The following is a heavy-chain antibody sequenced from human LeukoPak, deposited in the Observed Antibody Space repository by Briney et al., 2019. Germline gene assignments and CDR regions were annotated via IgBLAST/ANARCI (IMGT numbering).Heavy chain of an antibody. J-gene: IGHJ3*02. V-gene: IGHV3-53*01. CDR3: ARGVGQDAFDI. Sequence: GGSLRLSCAASGFTVRNNYMSWVRQAPGKGLKWVSVIYSGGSTYYADSVKGRFTSSRDNSKNTLYLQMTSLRVEDTAVYYCARGVGQDAFDIWGQGTMVTVSS. CDR2: IYSGGST. D-gene: IGHD1-26*01. CDR1: GFTVRNNY.